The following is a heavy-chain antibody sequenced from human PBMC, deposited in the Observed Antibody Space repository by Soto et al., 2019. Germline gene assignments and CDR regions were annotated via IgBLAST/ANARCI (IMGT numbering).Heavy chain of an antibody. CDR1: GFNFSNCA. CDR3: ARRSCSRTTCYFMDGMDV. CDR2: ISYDGSNK. D-gene: IGHD2-2*01. Sequence: SLRRSYSPSGFNFSNCAMHRIRHAPGKWLEWVAVISYDGSNKYDADSVKGRFTISRDNSKNTLYLQMNSLRAEDTAVYYCARRSCSRTTCYFMDGMDVWGQGT. J-gene: IGHJ6*02. V-gene: IGHV3-30-3*01.